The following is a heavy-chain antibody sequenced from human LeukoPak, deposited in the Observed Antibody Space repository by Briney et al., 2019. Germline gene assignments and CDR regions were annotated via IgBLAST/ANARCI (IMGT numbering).Heavy chain of an antibody. D-gene: IGHD3-10*01. J-gene: IGHJ4*02. CDR3: AKDETMVRGGSRPY. CDR2: ISGSGGNT. Sequence: GGSLRLSCAASGFTFDDYAMHWVRQVPGKGLEWVSGISGSGGNTDYADSVKGRFTISRDISKNTLYLQMNSLRAEDTAVYYCAKDETMVRGGSRPYWGQGTLVTVSS. V-gene: IGHV3-23*01. CDR1: GFTFDDYA.